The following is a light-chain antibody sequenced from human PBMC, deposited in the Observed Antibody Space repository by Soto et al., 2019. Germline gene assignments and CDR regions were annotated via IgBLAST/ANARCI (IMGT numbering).Light chain of an antibody. V-gene: IGLV2-14*01. Sequence: QSALTQPASVSGSPGQSITISCTGTSSDVGGYNYVSWYQQHPGKAPKLMIYEVNNRPSGVSNRFSGSKSGNTASLTISGLQAEDEADYYCSSYTSSSTLAIAGGTKLTVL. CDR1: SSDVGGYNY. CDR2: EVN. CDR3: SSYTSSSTLA. J-gene: IGLJ2*01.